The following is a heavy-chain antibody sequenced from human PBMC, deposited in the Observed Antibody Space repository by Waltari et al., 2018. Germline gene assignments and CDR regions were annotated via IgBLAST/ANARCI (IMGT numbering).Heavy chain of an antibody. CDR1: GCSISSSSYY. CDR2: IYYSGGT. J-gene: IGHJ3*02. Sequence: QLQLQESGPGLVKPSEPLSLTCTVSGCSISSSSYYWGWIRQPPGKGREWIGSIYYSGGTYYNPSLKSRVTISVDTSKNQFSLKLSSVTAADTAVYYCARHHPFPVDAFDIWGQGTMVTVSS. V-gene: IGHV4-39*01. CDR3: ARHHPFPVDAFDI.